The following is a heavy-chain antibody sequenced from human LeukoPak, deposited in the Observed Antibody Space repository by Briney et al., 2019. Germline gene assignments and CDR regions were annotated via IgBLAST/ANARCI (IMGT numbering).Heavy chain of an antibody. V-gene: IGHV3-23*01. Sequence: GGSLRLSCAASGFTFSTYTMSWVRQAPGKGLEWVSAISESGGSTYYADSVKGRFTISRDNSKNTLYLQMNGLRAEDTATYYCAKAYSSGMYEDDYDYWGQGTLVTVSS. CDR1: GFTFSTYT. CDR3: AKAYSSGMYEDDYDY. CDR2: ISESGGST. D-gene: IGHD6-19*01. J-gene: IGHJ4*02.